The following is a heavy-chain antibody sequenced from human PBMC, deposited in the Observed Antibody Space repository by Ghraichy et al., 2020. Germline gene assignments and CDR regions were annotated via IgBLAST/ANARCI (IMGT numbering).Heavy chain of an antibody. CDR2: IKQDGSEK. Sequence: GGSLRLSCAASGFTFSSYWMSWVRQAPGKGLEWVANIKQDGSEKYYVDSVKGRFTISRDNAKNSLYLQMNSLRAEDTAVYYCARERQLRYFDWLLGGPDAFDIWGQGTMVTVSS. CDR1: GFTFSSYW. D-gene: IGHD3-9*01. CDR3: ARERQLRYFDWLLGGPDAFDI. J-gene: IGHJ3*02. V-gene: IGHV3-7*03.